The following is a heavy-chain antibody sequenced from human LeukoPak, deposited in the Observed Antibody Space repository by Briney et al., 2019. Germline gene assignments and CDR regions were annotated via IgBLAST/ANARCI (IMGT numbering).Heavy chain of an antibody. J-gene: IGHJ4*02. V-gene: IGHV4-61*01. Sequence: PSETLSLTCTVSGGSISSGSYYWSWIRQPPGKGLEWIGYVYYRGSTNYNRSLQSRDTISVDTPKNQFPLKLSSVAAAATAVYYCARGPTYYYGPGRYRYWGQGTLVTVSS. CDR3: ARGPTYYYGPGRYRY. CDR2: VYYRGST. D-gene: IGHD3-10*01. CDR1: GGSISSGSYY.